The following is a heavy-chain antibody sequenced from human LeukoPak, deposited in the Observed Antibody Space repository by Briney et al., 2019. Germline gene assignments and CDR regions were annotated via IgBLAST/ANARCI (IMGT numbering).Heavy chain of an antibody. J-gene: IGHJ3*02. CDR1: GGSFSGYY. D-gene: IGHD3-22*01. CDR2: INHSGST. Sequence: SETLSLTCAVYGGSFSGYYWSWIRQPPGKGLEWIGEINHSGSTNYNPSLKSRVTISVDTSKNQFSLKLSSVTAADTAVYYCARDVPDYYDSSDDAFDIWGQGTMVTVSS. CDR3: ARDVPDYYDSSDDAFDI. V-gene: IGHV4-34*01.